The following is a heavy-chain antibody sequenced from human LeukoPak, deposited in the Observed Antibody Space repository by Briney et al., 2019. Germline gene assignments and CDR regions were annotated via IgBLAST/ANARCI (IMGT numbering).Heavy chain of an antibody. CDR2: IRGTGTTT. V-gene: IGHV3-23*01. CDR3: AKVSWLGTLPSYHFDS. J-gene: IGHJ4*02. D-gene: IGHD6-19*01. Sequence: TGGSPRLSCAASGFTFSDHAMSWVRQAPGKGLEWVSAIRGTGTTTFYAASVKGRFTISRDNSKNTADLQMNSLRAEDTAVYYCAKVSWLGTLPSYHFDSWGQGTQVTVSS. CDR1: GFTFSDHA.